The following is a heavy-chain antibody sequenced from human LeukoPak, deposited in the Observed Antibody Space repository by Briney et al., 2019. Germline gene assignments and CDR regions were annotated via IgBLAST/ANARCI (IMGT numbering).Heavy chain of an antibody. CDR3: ARLRTMIVVVILGFDY. Sequence: SETLSLTCAVSGGSISSSNWWSWVRQPPGKGLEWIGEIYHSGSTNYNPSLKSRVTISVDTSKNQFSLKLSSVTAADTAVYYCARLRTMIVVVILGFDYWGQGTLVTVSS. CDR2: IYHSGST. D-gene: IGHD3-22*01. CDR1: GGSISSSNW. J-gene: IGHJ4*02. V-gene: IGHV4-4*02.